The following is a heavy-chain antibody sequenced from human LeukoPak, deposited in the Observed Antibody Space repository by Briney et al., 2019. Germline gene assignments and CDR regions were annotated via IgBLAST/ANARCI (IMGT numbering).Heavy chain of an antibody. CDR3: ARAVAGRGHY. V-gene: IGHV4-39*07. Sequence: SETLSLTCTVSGGSISSSSYYWGWIRQPPGKGLEWIGSIYYSGSTYYNPSLKSRVTISVDTSKNQFSLKLSSVTAADTAVYYCARAVAGRGHYWGQGTLVTVSS. CDR1: GGSISSSSYY. D-gene: IGHD6-19*01. J-gene: IGHJ4*02. CDR2: IYYSGST.